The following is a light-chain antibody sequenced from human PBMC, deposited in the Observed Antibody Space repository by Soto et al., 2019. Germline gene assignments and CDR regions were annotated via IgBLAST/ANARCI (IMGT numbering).Light chain of an antibody. CDR2: AAS. J-gene: IGKJ4*01. Sequence: DIQMTQSPSSLSASVGDRVTITCRASQRISSYLNWYQQRPGKAPKVLISAASILQSGVPSRFSGSGSGADFTLTISNLQPEDFATYYCQQTYSDLLTFGGGTKVDIK. CDR3: QQTYSDLLT. CDR1: QRISSY. V-gene: IGKV1-39*01.